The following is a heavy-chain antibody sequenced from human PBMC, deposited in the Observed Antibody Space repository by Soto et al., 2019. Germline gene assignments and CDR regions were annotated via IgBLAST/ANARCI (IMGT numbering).Heavy chain of an antibody. J-gene: IGHJ5*02. CDR3: AKEKVEGPPMNWFDP. V-gene: IGHV3-30*18. CDR2: ISYDGSNK. CDR1: GFTFSSYG. Sequence: PGGSLRLSCAASGFTFSSYGMHWVRQAPGKGLEWVAVISYDGSNKYYADSVKGRFTISRDNSKNTLYLQMNSLRAEDTAVYYCAKEKVEGPPMNWFDPWGQGTLVTVSS.